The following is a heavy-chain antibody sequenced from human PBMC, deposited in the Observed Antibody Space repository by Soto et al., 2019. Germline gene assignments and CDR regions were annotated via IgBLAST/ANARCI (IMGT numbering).Heavy chain of an antibody. CDR3: ARCVVVVTAITGDWFDP. V-gene: IGHV4-34*01. Sequence: SETLSLTCAVYGGSFSGYYWSWIRQPPGKGLEWIGEINHSGRTNYNPSLKSRVTISVDTSKNTFSRKLSSVTAADTAVYYCARCVVVVTAITGDWFDPWGQGTLVTVSS. CDR1: GGSFSGYY. D-gene: IGHD2-21*02. J-gene: IGHJ5*02. CDR2: INHSGRT.